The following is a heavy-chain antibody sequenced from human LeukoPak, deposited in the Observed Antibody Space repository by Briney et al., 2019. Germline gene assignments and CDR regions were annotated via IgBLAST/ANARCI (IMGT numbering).Heavy chain of an antibody. J-gene: IGHJ4*02. CDR2: IYYSGST. D-gene: IGHD5-24*01. Sequence: PSETLSLTCTVSGGSISSGDYYWSWIRQPPGKGLEWIGYIYYSGSTYYNPSLKSRVTISVDTSKNQFSLKLSSVTAADTAVYYCARGEDGYSYRLIDYWGQGTLVTVSS. CDR1: GGSISSGDYY. CDR3: ARGEDGYSYRLIDY. V-gene: IGHV4-30-4*08.